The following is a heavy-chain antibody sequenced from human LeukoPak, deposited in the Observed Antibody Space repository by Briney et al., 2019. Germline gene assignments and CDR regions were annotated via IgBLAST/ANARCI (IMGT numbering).Heavy chain of an antibody. CDR1: GFTFSDYY. CDR2: ISTGSSYT. D-gene: IGHD3-10*01. Sequence: GGSLRLSCAASGFTFSDYYMSWIRQAPGKGLEWVSYISTGSSYTNYADSVKGRFTVSRDNAKNSLSLQMNSLRAEDTAIYYCARAYGQVYFDNWGQGTLVTVSS. CDR3: ARAYGQVYFDN. J-gene: IGHJ4*02. V-gene: IGHV3-11*06.